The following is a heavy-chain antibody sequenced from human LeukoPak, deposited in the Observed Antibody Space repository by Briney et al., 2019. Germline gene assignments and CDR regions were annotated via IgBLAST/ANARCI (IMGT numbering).Heavy chain of an antibody. CDR2: INPNSGGT. D-gene: IGHD1-26*01. J-gene: IGHJ4*02. CDR3: ARDGNFDY. Sequence: ASVKVSCKASGGTFSSYAISWVRQAPGQGLEWMGWINPNSGGTNSAQKFQGRVSMTRDTSMSTIYMELSRLRSDDTAVYYCARDGNFDYWGQGTLVTVSS. CDR1: GGTFSSYA. V-gene: IGHV1-2*02.